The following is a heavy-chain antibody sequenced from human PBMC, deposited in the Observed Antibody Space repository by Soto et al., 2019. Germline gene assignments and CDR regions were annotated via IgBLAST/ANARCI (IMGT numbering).Heavy chain of an antibody. V-gene: IGHV4-31*03. CDR3: ARDRLMATAGTARHYFGLDV. J-gene: IGHJ6*02. D-gene: IGHD5-18*01. Sequence: SETLSLTCTVSGGSIRSGGYYWSWVRQNPRRGLEWIGNIYYSGNTYYNPSLKSRPTISVDTSKNQFSLNLSSVTAADTAVYYCARDRLMATAGTARHYFGLDVWGQGTTVTVSS. CDR2: IYYSGNT. CDR1: GGSIRSGGYY.